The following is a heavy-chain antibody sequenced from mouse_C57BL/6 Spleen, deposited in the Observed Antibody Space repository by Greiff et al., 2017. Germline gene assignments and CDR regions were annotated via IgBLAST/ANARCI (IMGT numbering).Heavy chain of an antibody. J-gene: IGHJ2*01. V-gene: IGHV5-9*01. CDR3: ARDYGNYFDY. CDR1: GFTFSSYT. Sequence: EVQLVESGGGLVKPGGSLKLSCAASGFTFSSYTMSWVRQTPEKRLEWVATISGGGGNTYYPDSVKGRFTISRDNAKNTLYLQMSSLRSEDTALYYCARDYGNYFDYWGQGTTLTVSS. CDR2: ISGGGGNT. D-gene: IGHD2-1*01.